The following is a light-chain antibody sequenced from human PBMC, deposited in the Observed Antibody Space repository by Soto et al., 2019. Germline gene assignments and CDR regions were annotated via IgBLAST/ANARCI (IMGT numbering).Light chain of an antibody. CDR2: EVS. CDR3: SSYTSSITRV. J-gene: IGLJ3*02. CDR1: SSDVGGYNY. Sequence: QSALTQPASVSGSPGQSITISCTGTSSDVGGYNYVSWYQQHPGKAPKLMIYEVSNRPSGVSNRFSGSKSGNTASLTISGLQAEDEADYYCSSYTSSITRVFGGGTTLTVL. V-gene: IGLV2-14*01.